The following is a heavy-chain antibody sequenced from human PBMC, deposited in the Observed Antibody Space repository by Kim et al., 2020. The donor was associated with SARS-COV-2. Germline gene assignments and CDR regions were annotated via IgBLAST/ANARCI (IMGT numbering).Heavy chain of an antibody. CDR2: INHSGST. V-gene: IGHV4-34*01. Sequence: SETLSLTCAVYGGSFSGYYWSWIRQPPGKGLEWIGEINHSGSTNYNPSLKSRVTISVDTSKNQFSLKLSSVTAADTAVYYCATLARLYDILTGYYHYYYYGMDVWGQGTTVTVSS. CDR3: ATLARLYDILTGYYHYYYYGMDV. D-gene: IGHD3-9*01. J-gene: IGHJ6*02. CDR1: GGSFSGYY.